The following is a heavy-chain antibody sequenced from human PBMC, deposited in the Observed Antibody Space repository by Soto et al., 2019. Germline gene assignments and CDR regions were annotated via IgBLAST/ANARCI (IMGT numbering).Heavy chain of an antibody. D-gene: IGHD5-12*01. CDR3: AKDLVYRDAFDI. V-gene: IGHV3-30*18. Sequence: GGSLRLSCAASGFTFSSYGMHWVRQAPGKGLEWVAVISYDGSNKYYADSVKGRFTISRDNSKNTLYLQMNSLRAEDTAVYYCAKDLVYRDAFDIWGQGTMVTVSS. J-gene: IGHJ3*02. CDR2: ISYDGSNK. CDR1: GFTFSSYG.